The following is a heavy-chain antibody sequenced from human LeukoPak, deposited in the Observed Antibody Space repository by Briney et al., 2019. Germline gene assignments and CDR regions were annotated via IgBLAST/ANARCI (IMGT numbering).Heavy chain of an antibody. D-gene: IGHD2-2*01. CDR2: ISYDGSNK. V-gene: IGHV3-30*03. Sequence: SGRSLRLSCAASGFTFSSYGMHWVRQAPGKGLEWVAVISYDGSNKYYADSVKGRFTISRDNSKNTLYLQMNSLRAEDTAVYYCVRDHVKVAPGAGDYWGQGTLVTVSS. J-gene: IGHJ4*02. CDR1: GFTFSSYG. CDR3: VRDHVKVAPGAGDY.